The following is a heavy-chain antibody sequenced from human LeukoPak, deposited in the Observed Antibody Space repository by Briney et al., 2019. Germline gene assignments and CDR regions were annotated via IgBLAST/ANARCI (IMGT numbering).Heavy chain of an antibody. V-gene: IGHV3-30-3*01. CDR1: GFTFSSYA. D-gene: IGHD2/OR15-2a*01. CDR3: ARDMNFRVDAFDI. CDR2: ISYDGSNK. J-gene: IGHJ3*02. Sequence: GGSLRLSCAASGFTFSSYAMHWVRQAPGKGLEWVAVISYDGSNKYYADSVKGRFTISRDNSKTTLYLQMNSLRAEDTAVYYCARDMNFRVDAFDIWAKGQWSPSLQ.